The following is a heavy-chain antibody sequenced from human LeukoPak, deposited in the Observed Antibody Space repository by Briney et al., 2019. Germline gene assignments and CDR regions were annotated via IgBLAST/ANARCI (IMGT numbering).Heavy chain of an antibody. Sequence: GGSLGLSCAASGFTFSSYGMHWVRQAPGKGLEWVAFIRYDGSDKYYADSVKGRFTISRDNSKNTLYLQMNSLRAEDTAVYYCASEYSSSPGYFDYWGQGTLVTVSS. J-gene: IGHJ4*02. CDR3: ASEYSSSPGYFDY. D-gene: IGHD6-6*01. CDR1: GFTFSSYG. CDR2: IRYDGSDK. V-gene: IGHV3-30*02.